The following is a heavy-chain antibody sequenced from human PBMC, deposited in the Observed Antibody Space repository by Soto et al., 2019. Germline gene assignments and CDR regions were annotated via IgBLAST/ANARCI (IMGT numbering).Heavy chain of an antibody. CDR2: FDPEDGET. Sequence: GASVKVSCKVSGYTLIELSMHWVRQAPGKGLEWMGGFDPEDGETIYAQKIQGRVTMTEDTSTDTAYMELSSLRSEDTAVNYRTRVMIVVVPAAPFYYYYGMDVWGQGTTVTVSS. CDR1: GYTLIELS. CDR3: TRVMIVVVPAAPFYYYYGMDV. D-gene: IGHD2-2*01. J-gene: IGHJ6*02. V-gene: IGHV1-24*01.